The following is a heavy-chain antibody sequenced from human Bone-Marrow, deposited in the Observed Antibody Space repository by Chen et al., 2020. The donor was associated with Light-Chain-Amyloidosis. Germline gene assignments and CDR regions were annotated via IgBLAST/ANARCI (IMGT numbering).Heavy chain of an antibody. CDR3: AKDISYDDILPGYPADAFDI. CDR2: IRGGGGSR. Sequence: EVQLVESGGGLLQRGGSLRLSCAASGFAFSSYAMSWVRQAPGKGLEWVSMIRGGGGSRYYGDSVKGRLTISRDNCKNALLVKMNSRRAEDTAVYYCAKDISYDDILPGYPADAFDIWGQGTMVTVSS. CDR1: GFAFSSYA. V-gene: IGHV3-23*04. J-gene: IGHJ3*02. D-gene: IGHD3-9*01.